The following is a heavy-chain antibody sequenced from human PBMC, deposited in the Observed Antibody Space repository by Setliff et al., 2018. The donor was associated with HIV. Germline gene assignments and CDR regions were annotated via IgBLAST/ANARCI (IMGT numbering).Heavy chain of an antibody. Sequence: LRLSCAASGFPFSNNWMQWVRQVPGKGLVWVARIHGDGSVTNYADSVKGRFTISRDNSKNTLYLQMNSLRAEDTAVYYCARSVIGYYYYGMDVWGQGTTVTVSS. CDR2: IHGDGSVT. CDR1: GFPFSNNW. D-gene: IGHD3-10*01. V-gene: IGHV3-74*01. CDR3: ARSVIGYYYYGMDV. J-gene: IGHJ6*02.